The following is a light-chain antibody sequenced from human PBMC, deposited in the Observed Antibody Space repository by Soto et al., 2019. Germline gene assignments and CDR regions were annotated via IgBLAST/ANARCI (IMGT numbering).Light chain of an antibody. Sequence: DVVMTQSPLSLPVTLGQPASISCRSSQSLVHSDGNTYLSWFQQRPGQSPRRLIYKVSNRDSGVPDRFSGSGSGTDFSLKISRVEAEDGGVYYCMQGTRWPRTFGGGTKVEIK. CDR2: KVS. CDR1: QSLVHSDGNTY. J-gene: IGKJ4*01. V-gene: IGKV2-30*02. CDR3: MQGTRWPRT.